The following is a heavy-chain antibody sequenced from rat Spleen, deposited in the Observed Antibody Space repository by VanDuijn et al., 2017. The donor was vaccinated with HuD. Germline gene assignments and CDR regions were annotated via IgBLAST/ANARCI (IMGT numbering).Heavy chain of an antibody. J-gene: IGHJ3*01. V-gene: IGHV5-29*01. Sequence: EVQLVESDGGSVQPGRSLKLSCAASGFTFSDYYMAWVRQAPAKGLEWVATISSDGRRNYYRDSVKGRFTISSDNTKTTLYLQMDSLRSEDTATYYCTRHDYPGVTTNWFAHWGQGTLVTVSS. D-gene: IGHD1-4*01. CDR1: GFTFSDYY. CDR3: TRHDYPGVTTNWFAH. CDR2: ISSDGRRN.